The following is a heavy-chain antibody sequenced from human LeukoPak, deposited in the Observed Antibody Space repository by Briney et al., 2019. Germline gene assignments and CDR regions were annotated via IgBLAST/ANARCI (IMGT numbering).Heavy chain of an antibody. CDR3: ARDFGHSSYCSGGSCYPEVDY. CDR1: GYTFTSYY. D-gene: IGHD2-15*01. V-gene: IGHV1-46*01. Sequence: ASVKVSFKASGYTFTSYYMHWVRQAPGQGLEWMGIINPSGGSTSYAQKSQGRVTMTRDTSTSTVYMELSSLRSEDTAVYYCARDFGHSSYCSGGSCYPEVDYWGQGTLVTVSS. CDR2: INPSGGST. J-gene: IGHJ4*02.